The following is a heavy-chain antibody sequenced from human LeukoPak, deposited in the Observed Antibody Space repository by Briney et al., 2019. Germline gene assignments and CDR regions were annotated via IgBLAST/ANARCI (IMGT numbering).Heavy chain of an antibody. CDR2: ISYDGSNK. Sequence: GGSLRLSCSASGFTFSTYGMHWVRQAPGKRLEWVAVISYDGSNKYYADSVKGRFTISRDNSKNTLYLQMNGLRAEDTAVYYCAKVVTATGGEYWGQGSLVTVSS. D-gene: IGHD2-21*02. CDR1: GFTFSTYG. J-gene: IGHJ4*02. CDR3: AKVVTATGGEY. V-gene: IGHV3-30*18.